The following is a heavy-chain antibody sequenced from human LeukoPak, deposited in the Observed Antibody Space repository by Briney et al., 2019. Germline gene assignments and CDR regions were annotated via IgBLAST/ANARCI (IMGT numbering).Heavy chain of an antibody. CDR1: SGSISNYY. Sequence: SETLSLTCTVSSGSISNYYWSWIRQPPGKGLEWIGYIYSSGSTNYNPSLKSRVTISVGTSKNQFSLKLSSVTAADTAVYYCARAYCSSTGCYPHFDYWGQGTLVTVSS. V-gene: IGHV4-59*01. D-gene: IGHD2-2*01. J-gene: IGHJ4*02. CDR2: IYSSGST. CDR3: ARAYCSSTGCYPHFDY.